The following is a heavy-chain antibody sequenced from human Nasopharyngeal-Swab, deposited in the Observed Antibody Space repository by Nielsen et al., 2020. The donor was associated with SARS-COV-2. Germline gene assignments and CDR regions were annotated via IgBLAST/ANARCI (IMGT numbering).Heavy chain of an antibody. V-gene: IGHV4-59*13. D-gene: IGHD2-15*01. Sequence: PGKGLEWIGYIYYSGSTKYNPSLKSRVTISVDTSKNQFSLKLSSVTAAGTAVYYCARGYCSGGSCYRYYYYYYMDVWGKGTTVTVSS. J-gene: IGHJ6*03. CDR3: ARGYCSGGSCYRYYYYYYMDV. CDR2: IYYSGST.